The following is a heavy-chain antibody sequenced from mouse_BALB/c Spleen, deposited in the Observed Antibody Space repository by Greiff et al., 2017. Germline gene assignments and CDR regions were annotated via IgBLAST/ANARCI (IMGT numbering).Heavy chain of an antibody. Sequence: VQLQQSGAELVRSGASVKLSCTASGFNIKDYYMHWVKQRPEQGLEWIGWIDPENGDTEYAPKFQGKATMTADTSSNTAYLQLSSLTSEDTAVYYCIPTVGAMDYWGQGTSVTVSS. CDR2: IDPENGDT. D-gene: IGHD1-1*01. J-gene: IGHJ4*01. CDR3: IPTVGAMDY. CDR1: GFNIKDYY. V-gene: IGHV14-4*02.